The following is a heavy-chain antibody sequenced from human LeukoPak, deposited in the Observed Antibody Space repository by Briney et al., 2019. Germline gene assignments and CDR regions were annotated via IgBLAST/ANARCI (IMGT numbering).Heavy chain of an antibody. CDR3: ATSGWYRLAY. CDR1: GFTFSDSF. J-gene: IGHJ4*02. CDR2: SRNKADSYTA. Sequence: PGGSLRLSCAASGFTFSDSFMSWVRQAPGKGLEWVGRSRNKADSYTAEYAASVKGRFTISRDESKNSLYLQISSLETEDAAVYYCATSGWYRLAYWGQGSLVTVSS. V-gene: IGHV3-72*01. D-gene: IGHD6-19*01.